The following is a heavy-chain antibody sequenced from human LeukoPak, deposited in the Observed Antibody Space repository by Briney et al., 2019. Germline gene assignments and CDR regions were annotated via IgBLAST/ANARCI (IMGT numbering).Heavy chain of an antibody. CDR2: IIPILGIA. CDR3: ARGVDIVATHHDY. Sequence: ASVKVSCKASGGTFSSYAISWVRQAPGQGLEWMGRIIPILGIANYAQKLQGRVTMTTDTSTSTAYMELRSLRSDDTAVYYCARGVDIVATHHDYWGQGTLVTVSS. V-gene: IGHV1-69*04. J-gene: IGHJ4*02. D-gene: IGHD5-12*01. CDR1: GGTFSSYA.